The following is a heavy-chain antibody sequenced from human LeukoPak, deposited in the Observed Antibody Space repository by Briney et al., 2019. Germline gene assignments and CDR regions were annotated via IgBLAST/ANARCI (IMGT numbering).Heavy chain of an antibody. CDR1: GYSISSGYY. J-gene: IGHJ5*02. Sequence: SETLSLTCAVSGYSISSGYYWGWIRQPPGKGLEWIGSIYHSGSTYYNPSLKSRVTISVDTSKNQFSLKRSSVTAADTAVYYCARMGEGDWFDPWGQGTLVTVSS. V-gene: IGHV4-38-2*01. CDR2: IYHSGST. CDR3: ARMGEGDWFDP. D-gene: IGHD1-26*01.